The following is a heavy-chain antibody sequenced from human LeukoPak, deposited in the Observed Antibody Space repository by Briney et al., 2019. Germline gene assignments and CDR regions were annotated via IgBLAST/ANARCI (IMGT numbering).Heavy chain of an antibody. CDR1: GFRFSDYY. J-gene: IGHJ6*02. CDR2: IDLSSSTL. Sequence: GGSLRLSCAASGFRFSDYYMSWVRQAPGKGLEWISYIDLSSSTLYYGDPVKGRFTISRDNAKNSVYLQMNSLRAEDTAIYYCARGHYGLDVWGQGTTVTVSS. V-gene: IGHV3-11*01. CDR3: ARGHYGLDV.